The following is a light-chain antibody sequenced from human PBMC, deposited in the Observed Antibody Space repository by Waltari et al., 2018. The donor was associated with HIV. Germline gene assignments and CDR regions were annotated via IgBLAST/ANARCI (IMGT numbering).Light chain of an antibody. J-gene: IGLJ2*01. V-gene: IGLV7-46*01. CDR3: LLFFGATRI. Sequence: QPAVTQEPSMTVSPGGTIILTCGSSAGAVTSKPYAYWFQQKPGQAPTTLIVDTTKGRSWAAVRVSGFRIGDKAVLTLSGALSEDEAFYYCLLFFGATRIFGGGTMATV. CDR2: DTT. CDR1: AGAVTSKPY.